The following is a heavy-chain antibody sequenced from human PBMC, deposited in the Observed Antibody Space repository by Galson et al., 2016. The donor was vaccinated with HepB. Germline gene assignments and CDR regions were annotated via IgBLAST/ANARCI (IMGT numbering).Heavy chain of an antibody. Sequence: SLRLSCAASGFSFSSYAMSWVRQAPGKGLEWVSGITSGGTTYYADSVKGRFTIFRDNSKNIQYLQMKSLRDEDTAVYYCAKRPYSYGWHYGMDVWGQGTTVTVSS. CDR2: ITSGGTT. CDR3: AKRPYSYGWHYGMDV. V-gene: IGHV3-23*01. J-gene: IGHJ6*02. D-gene: IGHD5-18*01. CDR1: GFSFSSYA.